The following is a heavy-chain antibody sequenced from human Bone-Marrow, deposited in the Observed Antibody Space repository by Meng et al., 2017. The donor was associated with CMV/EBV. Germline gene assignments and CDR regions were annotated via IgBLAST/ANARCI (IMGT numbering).Heavy chain of an antibody. Sequence: QVELVNAGAEVKKPGAAVKVSCKASGYIFADYDIHWVRQAPGQGLEWMGGSIPIFGTSNYAQKFQGRVTITADESTSTAYMELSSLRSEDTAVYYCARGRYSPNWFDPWGQGTLVTVSS. CDR2: SIPIFGTS. J-gene: IGHJ5*02. CDR3: ARGRYSPNWFDP. V-gene: IGHV1-69*01. D-gene: IGHD3-16*02. CDR1: GYIFADYD.